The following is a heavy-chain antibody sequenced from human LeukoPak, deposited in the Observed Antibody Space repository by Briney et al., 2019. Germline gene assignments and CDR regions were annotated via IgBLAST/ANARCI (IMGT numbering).Heavy chain of an antibody. D-gene: IGHD2/OR15-2a*01. V-gene: IGHV3-33*01. CDR1: GFTFRNHG. J-gene: IGHJ4*02. Sequence: GGSLRLSCAASGFTFRNHGMHWIRQAPGKGLEWVAIIWYDGSNKYYAASVNGRFTISRDNSKNTLYLQMNSLRDDDTAVYYCVRDRGALQYFHYWGQGTLVTVSS. CDR3: VRDRGALQYFHY. CDR2: IWYDGSNK.